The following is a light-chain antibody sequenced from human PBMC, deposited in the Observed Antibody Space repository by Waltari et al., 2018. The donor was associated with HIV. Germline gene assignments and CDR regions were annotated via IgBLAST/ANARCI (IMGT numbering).Light chain of an antibody. V-gene: IGLV2-14*03. CDR1: TINYNS. J-gene: IGLJ2*01. CDR2: EGT. CDR3: SSYTASGSVI. Sequence: QSALTQPASVSGSPGQSVTISCTGPTINYNSVSWYQQHPTKAPKLINFEGTYRPSGVSNRFSGSKSGNTASLTISGLQGEDEAHYYCSSYTASGSVIFGGGTNLTVL.